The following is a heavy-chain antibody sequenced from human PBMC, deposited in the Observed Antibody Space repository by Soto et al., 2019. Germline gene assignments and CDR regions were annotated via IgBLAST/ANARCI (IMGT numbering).Heavy chain of an antibody. V-gene: IGHV4-30-4*01. CDR2: IYYSGST. D-gene: IGHD2-2*01. J-gene: IGHJ4*02. Sequence: SETLSLTCTVSGGSISSGDYYWSWIRQPPGKGLEWIGYIYYSGSTYYNPSLKSRVTISVDTSKNQFSLKLSSVTAADTAMYYCAREVVVPAAIPFTWGQGTLVTVSS. CDR3: AREVVVPAAIPFT. CDR1: GGSISSGDYY.